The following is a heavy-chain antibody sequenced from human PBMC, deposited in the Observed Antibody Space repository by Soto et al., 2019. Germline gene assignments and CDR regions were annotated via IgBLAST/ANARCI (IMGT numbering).Heavy chain of an antibody. V-gene: IGHV4-34*01. CDR1: GGSFSGYY. D-gene: IGHD2-21*02. J-gene: IGHJ6*03. Sequence: SETLSLTCAVYGGSFSGYYWSWIRQPPGKGLEWIGEINHSGSTNYNPSLKSRVTISVDTSKNQFSLKLSSVTAADTAVYYCARDGVETDYYYMDVWGKGTTVTVSS. CDR3: ARDGVETDYYYMDV. CDR2: INHSGST.